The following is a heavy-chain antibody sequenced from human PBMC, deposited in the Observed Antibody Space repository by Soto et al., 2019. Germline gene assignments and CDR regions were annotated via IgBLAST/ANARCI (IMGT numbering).Heavy chain of an antibody. Sequence: ASVKVSCKASGYTFTSYAMHWVRQAPGQGLEWMGWINAGNGNTKYSQKFQGRVTITRDTSASTAYMELSSLRSEDTAVYYCARGGGSSRLFGFDYWGQGTLVTVSS. J-gene: IGHJ4*02. V-gene: IGHV1-3*01. D-gene: IGHD1-26*01. CDR1: GYTFTSYA. CDR3: ARGGGSSRLFGFDY. CDR2: INAGNGNT.